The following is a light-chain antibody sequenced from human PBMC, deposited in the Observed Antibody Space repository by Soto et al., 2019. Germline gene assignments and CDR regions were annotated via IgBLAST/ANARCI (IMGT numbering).Light chain of an antibody. Sequence: EIVLTQSPVTLSLSPGERATLSCRASQSIDTYLAWYQQKPGQAPRLLIYDSSNRATGIPARFSGSGSGTDFTLTISSLEPEDFAVYYCQQRQSWPITFGGGTKVEI. CDR1: QSIDTY. J-gene: IGKJ4*01. V-gene: IGKV3-11*01. CDR2: DSS. CDR3: QQRQSWPIT.